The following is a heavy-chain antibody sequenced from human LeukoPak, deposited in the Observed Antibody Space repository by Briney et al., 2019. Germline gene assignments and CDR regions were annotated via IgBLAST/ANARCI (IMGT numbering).Heavy chain of an antibody. CDR1: GGSISSYY. CDR3: ARQGYSSGWYGDKYYFDY. J-gene: IGHJ4*02. CDR2: IYYSGST. Sequence: KTSETLSLTCTVSGGSISSYYWSWIRQPPGKGLEWIGYIYYSGSTNYSPSLKSRVTISVDTSKNQFSLKLSSVTAADTAVYYCARQGYSSGWYGDKYYFDYWGQGTLVTVSS. V-gene: IGHV4-59*08. D-gene: IGHD6-19*01.